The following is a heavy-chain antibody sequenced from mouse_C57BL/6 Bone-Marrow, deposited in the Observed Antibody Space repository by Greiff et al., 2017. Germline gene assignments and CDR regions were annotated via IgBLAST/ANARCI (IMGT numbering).Heavy chain of an antibody. CDR1: GYTFTSYW. Sequence: VQLQQPGAELVKPGASVKLSCKASGYTFTSYWMHWVKQRPGQGLEWIGMIHPNSGSTNYNEKFKSKATLTVDKSSSTAYMQLSSLTSEDSAVYYCARGYDSSYNYAVYYWGQGSSVTVS. J-gene: IGHJ4*01. V-gene: IGHV1-64*01. CDR3: ARGYDSSYNYAVYY. CDR2: IHPNSGST. D-gene: IGHD1-1*01.